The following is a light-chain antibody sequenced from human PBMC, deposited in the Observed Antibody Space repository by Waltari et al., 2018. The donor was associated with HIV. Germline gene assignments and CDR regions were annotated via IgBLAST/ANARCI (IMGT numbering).Light chain of an antibody. CDR3: QSRDNSLGGYVL. Sequence: QSVLTQPPSVSGAPGQMVTIFCTGTTSNIGAGFDVHWYQHVPGAAPKLLIFGNSNRPSGVPARFSCSKSGAWAALSISGLRTEDEADYFCQSRDNSLGGYVLFGGGTKVTVL. V-gene: IGLV1-40*01. CDR2: GNS. CDR1: TSNIGAGFD. J-gene: IGLJ2*01.